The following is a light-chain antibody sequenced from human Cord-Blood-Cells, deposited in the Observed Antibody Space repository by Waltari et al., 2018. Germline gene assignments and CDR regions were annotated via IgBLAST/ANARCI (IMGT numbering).Light chain of an antibody. CDR2: DVS. J-gene: IGLJ3*02. CDR1: SSDVGGYNY. CDR3: SSYTISSTWV. V-gene: IGLV2-14*03. Sequence: QSALTQPASVSGSPGQSITISCTGTSSDVGGYNYVSLYQQHPGKAPKLMIYDVSHRPCGCLNRSSGSMSGNTASLTISGLQVEDEADYYCSSYTISSTWVFGGGTKLTVL.